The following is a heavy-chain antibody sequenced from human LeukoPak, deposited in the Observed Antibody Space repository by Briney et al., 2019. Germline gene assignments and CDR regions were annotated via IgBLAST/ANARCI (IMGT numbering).Heavy chain of an antibody. CDR2: ISYDGSNK. Sequence: GRSLRLSCAASGFTFSSYGMHWVRQAPGKGLEWVAVISYDGSNKYYADSVKGRFTISRDNSKNTLYLQMNSLRAEDTAVYYCAKAGGSGWHPDFDYWGQGTLVTVSS. J-gene: IGHJ4*02. V-gene: IGHV3-30*18. D-gene: IGHD6-19*01. CDR1: GFTFSSYG. CDR3: AKAGGSGWHPDFDY.